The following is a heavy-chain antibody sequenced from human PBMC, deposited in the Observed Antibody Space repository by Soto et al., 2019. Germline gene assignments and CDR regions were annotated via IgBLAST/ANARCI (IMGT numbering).Heavy chain of an antibody. D-gene: IGHD6-13*01. Sequence: QVKLQESGPGLVKPSETLSLTCTVSGGSISSYYWSWIRQPPGKGLEWIGYIYYSGSTNYNPSLKSRVTISVDTSKNQFSLKLSSVTAADTAVYYCAGVRQQLGRGPLLFDYWGQGTLVTVSS. CDR2: IYYSGST. V-gene: IGHV4-59*01. J-gene: IGHJ4*02. CDR3: AGVRQQLGRGPLLFDY. CDR1: GGSISSYY.